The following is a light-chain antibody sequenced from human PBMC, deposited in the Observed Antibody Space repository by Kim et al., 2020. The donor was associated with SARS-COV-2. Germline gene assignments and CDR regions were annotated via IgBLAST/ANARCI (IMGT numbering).Light chain of an antibody. J-gene: IGKJ4*01. CDR2: DAS. CDR1: QTVSTSY. V-gene: IGKV3-20*01. CDR3: HQYASSPTT. Sequence: PGERATLSCRASQTVSTSYLAWYQQKPGQAPRLLINDASRRATGIPDRFSGSGSGTDFTLTISRLEPEDFAVYYCHQYASSPTTFGGGTKV.